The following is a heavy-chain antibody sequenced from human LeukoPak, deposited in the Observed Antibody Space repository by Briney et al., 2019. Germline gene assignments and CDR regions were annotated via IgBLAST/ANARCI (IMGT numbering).Heavy chain of an antibody. V-gene: IGHV1-18*01. CDR3: ARGVWEQQPYDY. Sequence: ASVKLSCKASGYTFTSYGISLVRQAPGQWLEWMGWISAYNGNTNYAQKLQGRVTMTTDTSTSTAYMELRSLRSDDTAVYYCARGVWEQQPYDYWGQGTLVTVSS. D-gene: IGHD6-13*01. CDR2: ISAYNGNT. J-gene: IGHJ4*02. CDR1: GYTFTSYG.